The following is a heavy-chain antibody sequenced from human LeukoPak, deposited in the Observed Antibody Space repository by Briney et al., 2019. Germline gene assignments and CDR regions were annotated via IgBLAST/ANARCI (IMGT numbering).Heavy chain of an antibody. CDR3: ARSNCSSTSCYLN. J-gene: IGHJ4*02. CDR2: ISSTSSHI. D-gene: IGHD2-2*01. CDR1: GFTFSSYS. V-gene: IGHV3-21*01. Sequence: GGSLRLSCEASGFTFSSYSMDWVRQAPGKGLEWVSSISSTSSHIYYADSVKGRFTISRDNAKNSLYLQMNSLRAEDTAVYYCARSNCSSTSCYLNWGQGTLVTVSS.